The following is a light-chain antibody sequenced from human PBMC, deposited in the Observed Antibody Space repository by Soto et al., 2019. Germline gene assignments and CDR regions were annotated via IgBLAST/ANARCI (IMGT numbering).Light chain of an antibody. CDR3: SSYTSSRFYV. CDR1: ISDVGGYNY. Sequence: QSALTQPSSVSGSPGQSITISCTGTISDVGGYNYVSWYQQHPGKAPKLMIYEVSNRPSGVSNRFSGSKSGNTASLTISGLQAEDEADYYCSSYTSSRFYVFGTGTKVTV. V-gene: IGLV2-14*01. CDR2: EVS. J-gene: IGLJ1*01.